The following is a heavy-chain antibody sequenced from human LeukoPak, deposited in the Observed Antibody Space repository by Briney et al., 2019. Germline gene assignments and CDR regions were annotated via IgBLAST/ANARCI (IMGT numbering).Heavy chain of an antibody. J-gene: IGHJ4*02. CDR1: GGSISSGGYY. CDR3: AGWELSAGGAYFDY. V-gene: IGHV4-30-2*01. D-gene: IGHD1-26*01. Sequence: NPSKTLSLTCTVPGGSISSGGYYWSWIRQPPGKGLEWIGYIYHSGSTYYNPSLKSRVTISVDRSKNQFSLKLSSVTAADTAVYYCAGWELSAGGAYFDYWGQGTLVTVSS. CDR2: IYHSGST.